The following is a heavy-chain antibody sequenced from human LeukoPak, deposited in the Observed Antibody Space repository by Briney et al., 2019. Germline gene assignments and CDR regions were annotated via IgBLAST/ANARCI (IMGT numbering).Heavy chain of an antibody. D-gene: IGHD6-13*01. CDR3: ARDGYSSSKYFQH. V-gene: IGHV4-61*02. CDR1: GDSISSGSYY. J-gene: IGHJ1*01. Sequence: ASETLSLTCTVSGDSISSGSYYWSWIRQPAGKGLEWIGRIYTSGSTNYNPSLKSRVTISVDTSRNQFSLKLSSVTAADTAMYYCARDGYSSSKYFQHWGQGTLVTVSS. CDR2: IYTSGST.